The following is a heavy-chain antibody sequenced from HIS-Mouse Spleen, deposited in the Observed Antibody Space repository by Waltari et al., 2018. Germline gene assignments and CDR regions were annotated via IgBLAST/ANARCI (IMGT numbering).Heavy chain of an antibody. CDR1: GGSISSSSYY. CDR2: IHYSGST. V-gene: IGHV4-39*07. J-gene: IGHJ4*02. CDR3: ARDPRWNDGIDY. D-gene: IGHD1-1*01. Sequence: QLQLQESGPGLVKPSETLSLTCTVSGGSISSSSYYWGWIRQPPGKGLEWIGSIHYSGSTYDNASLKSRVTISVDTSKNQFSLKLSSVTAADTAVYYCARDPRWNDGIDYWGQGTLVTVSA.